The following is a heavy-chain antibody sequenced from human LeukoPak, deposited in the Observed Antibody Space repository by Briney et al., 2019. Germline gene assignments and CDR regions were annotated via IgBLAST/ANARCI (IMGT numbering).Heavy chain of an antibody. CDR3: ARDFGMFTISHGDAFAI. Sequence: ASVTVSCKASGYTFDNYGISWVRQAPGKGLEWMGWISAYDGNTNYANKLQGRVTMTTDASTSTAFMELRSLTSDDTAVYFCARDFGMFTISHGDAFAIWGQGTVVTVSS. J-gene: IGHJ3*02. D-gene: IGHD5-24*01. CDR2: ISAYDGNT. V-gene: IGHV1-18*01. CDR1: GYTFDNYG.